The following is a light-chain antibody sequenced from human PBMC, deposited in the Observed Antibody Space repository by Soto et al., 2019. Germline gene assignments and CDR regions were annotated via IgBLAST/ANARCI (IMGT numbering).Light chain of an antibody. V-gene: IGLV2-23*02. CDR2: EVI. J-gene: IGLJ3*02. CDR1: SSDVDTHNY. CDR3: SSHAGSGTLV. Sequence: QSALTQPASVSGSPGQSITISCTATSSDVDTHNYVSWYQQYPGKAPKLMIYEVINRPSGVSNRFSGSKSGNTASLIISGLQAEDEADYYCSSHAGSGTLVFGGGTKLTVL.